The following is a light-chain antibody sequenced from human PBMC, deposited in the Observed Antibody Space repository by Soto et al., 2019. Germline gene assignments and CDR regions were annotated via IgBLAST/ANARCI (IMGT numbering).Light chain of an antibody. CDR1: QSVRNN. Sequence: EIVMTQSPATLSVSPGERATLSCRASQSVRNNLAWYQQKSGQAPRFLIYGASTRANGIPARFSGSGSGTEFTLTIGSLQSEDFAVYYCQQYDNWPLTFGGGTK. CDR2: GAS. V-gene: IGKV3-15*01. CDR3: QQYDNWPLT. J-gene: IGKJ4*01.